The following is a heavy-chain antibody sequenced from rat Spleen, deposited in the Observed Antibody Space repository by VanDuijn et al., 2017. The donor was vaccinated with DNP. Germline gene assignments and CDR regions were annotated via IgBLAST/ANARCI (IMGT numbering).Heavy chain of an antibody. CDR2: INYVGGTA. CDR1: GFTFSDYY. D-gene: IGHD1-4*01. Sequence: EVQLVESGGGLMQPGRSLKLSCAASGFTFSDYYMAWVRQAPTKGLDWVAYINYVGGTAYNGDPVKGRFTISRDIAKSTLYLQMNSLRSEDMATYYCARHVLPLRVWDYWGQGVMVTVSS. V-gene: IGHV5-22*01. CDR3: ARHVLPLRVWDY. J-gene: IGHJ2*01.